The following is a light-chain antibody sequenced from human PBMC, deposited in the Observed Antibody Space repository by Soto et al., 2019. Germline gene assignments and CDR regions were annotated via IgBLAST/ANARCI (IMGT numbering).Light chain of an antibody. Sequence: DIQMTQSPSSLSASVGDRVTITCRGSQGIRNDLGWYQQIPGKAPKRLIYAASSLQSGVPSRFSGSGSGTEFTLTISSLQPEDSATYYCLHHNSYPLTFGGGTKVQIK. V-gene: IGKV1-17*01. CDR1: QGIRND. CDR2: AAS. J-gene: IGKJ4*01. CDR3: LHHNSYPLT.